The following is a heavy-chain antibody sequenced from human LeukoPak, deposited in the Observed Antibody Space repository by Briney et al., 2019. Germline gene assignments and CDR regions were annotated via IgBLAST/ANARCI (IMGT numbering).Heavy chain of an antibody. V-gene: IGHV3-21*04. CDR1: GFTFSSYS. J-gene: IGHJ4*02. CDR3: AKDTYYDSSGLLDY. CDR2: ISSSSSYI. Sequence: GGSLRLSCAASGFTFSSYSMNWVRQAPGKGLEWVSSISSSSSYIYYADSVKGRFTISRDNSKNTLYLQMNSLRVEDTAVYHCAKDTYYDSSGLLDYWGQGTLVTVSS. D-gene: IGHD3-22*01.